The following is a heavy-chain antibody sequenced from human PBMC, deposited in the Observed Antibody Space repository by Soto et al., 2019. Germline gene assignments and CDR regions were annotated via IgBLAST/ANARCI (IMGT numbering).Heavy chain of an antibody. CDR1: GGTFSSYR. CDR2: ITPVFGTP. J-gene: IGHJ6*02. V-gene: IGHV1-69*06. CDR3: ARDLPSLEVRSYGMDV. Sequence: GASVKVSCKVSGGTFSSYRFSWVRQAPGQGLEWMGGITPVFGTPDYAQKFQGRVTVTADRSTNTAYMELSRLTSEDTAVYYCARDLPSLEVRSYGMDVWGQGTTVTVSS. D-gene: IGHD3-10*01.